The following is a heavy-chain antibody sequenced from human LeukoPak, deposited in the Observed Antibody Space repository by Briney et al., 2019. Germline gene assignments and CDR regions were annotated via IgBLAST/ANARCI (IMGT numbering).Heavy chain of an antibody. CDR3: ARGSIGSSGYYFDY. CDR1: GGSFSGYY. D-gene: IGHD3-22*01. Sequence: SETLSLTCAVYGGSFSGYYWSWIRQPPGKELEWIGEINHSGSTNYNPSLKSRVTISVDSSKNQFSLKLSSVTAADTAVYYCARGSIGSSGYYFDYWGQGTLVTVSS. V-gene: IGHV4-34*01. CDR2: INHSGST. J-gene: IGHJ4*02.